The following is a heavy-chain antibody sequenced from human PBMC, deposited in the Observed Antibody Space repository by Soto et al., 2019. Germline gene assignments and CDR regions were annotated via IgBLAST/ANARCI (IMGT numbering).Heavy chain of an antibody. CDR2: IYPGDSDT. J-gene: IGHJ3*02. Sequence: GESLKISCKGSGYSFTSYWIGWVRQMPGKGLEWMGIIYPGDSDTRYSPSLQDQVTISAVKSISTAYLQWSSLKASDTAMYYCASTYYYDSSGYYYAFDIWGQGTMVTVSS. CDR3: ASTYYYDSSGYYYAFDI. CDR1: GYSFTSYW. D-gene: IGHD3-22*01. V-gene: IGHV5-51*01.